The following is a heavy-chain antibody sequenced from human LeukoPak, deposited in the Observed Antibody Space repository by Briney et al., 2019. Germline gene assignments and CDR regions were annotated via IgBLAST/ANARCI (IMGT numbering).Heavy chain of an antibody. V-gene: IGHV4-39*01. D-gene: IGHD5-18*01. J-gene: IGHJ4*02. CDR3: ARQHGYTYGYFDY. CDR1: GGSIGSYY. CDR2: IYYSGST. Sequence: SETLSLTCTVSGGSIGSYYWGWIRQPPGKGLEWIGSIYYSGSTYYPPSLKSRVTISVDTSKNQFSLKLNSVTAADTAVYYCARQHGYTYGYFDYWGQGTLVTVSS.